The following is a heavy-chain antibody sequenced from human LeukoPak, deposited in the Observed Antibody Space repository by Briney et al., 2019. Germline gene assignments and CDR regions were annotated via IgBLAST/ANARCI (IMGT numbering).Heavy chain of an antibody. V-gene: IGHV3-7*01. CDR1: GFTFSSYW. CDR3: AREWGQLLPFDY. D-gene: IGHD2-2*01. J-gene: IGHJ4*02. CDR2: IKQGGSEK. Sequence: GGTLRLSCAASGFTFSSYWMSWVRQAPGKGLEWVANIKQGGSEKYYVDSVKGRFTISRDNAKNSLYLQMNSLRAEDTAVYYCAREWGQLLPFDYWGQGTLVTVSS.